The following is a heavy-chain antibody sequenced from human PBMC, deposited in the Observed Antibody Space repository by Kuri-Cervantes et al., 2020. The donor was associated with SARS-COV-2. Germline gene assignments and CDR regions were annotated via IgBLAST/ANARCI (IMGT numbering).Heavy chain of an antibody. Sequence: GESLKISCAASGFAFSSYGMHWVRQAPGKGLEWVAVISYDGSNKYYADSVKGRFTISRDNSKNMLYLQMNSLRADDTAVYYCARIMEGWEAFDIWGHGTVVTVSS. CDR2: ISYDGSNK. D-gene: IGHD1-26*01. J-gene: IGHJ3*02. CDR3: ARIMEGWEAFDI. V-gene: IGHV3-30*03. CDR1: GFAFSSYG.